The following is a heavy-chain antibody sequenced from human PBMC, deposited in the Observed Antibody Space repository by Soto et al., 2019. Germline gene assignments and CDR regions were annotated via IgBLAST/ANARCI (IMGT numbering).Heavy chain of an antibody. Sequence: QVQLVQSGAEVKKPGASVKVSCKASGYTFTSYAMHWVRQAPGQRLEWMGWINAGNGNTKYSQKFQGRVTITRDTXANTAYMALSSLRSEDTAVYSWARGTGGPDGPGEYWGQGTLVTVSS. CDR2: INAGNGNT. D-gene: IGHD3-10*01. V-gene: IGHV1-3*01. J-gene: IGHJ4*02. CDR3: ARGTGGPDGPGEY. CDR1: GYTFTSYA.